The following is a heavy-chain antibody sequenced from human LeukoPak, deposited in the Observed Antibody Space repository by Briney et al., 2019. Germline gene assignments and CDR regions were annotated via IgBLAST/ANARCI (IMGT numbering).Heavy chain of an antibody. J-gene: IGHJ6*02. V-gene: IGHV1-69*01. D-gene: IGHD6-19*01. CDR2: IIPIFGTA. Sequence: GSSVKVSCKASGGTFSSYAISWVRQAPGQGLEWMGGIIPIFGTANYAQKFQGRVTITADESTSTAYMELSSLRSEDTAVYYCARAKRSGGWYLSYYYYGMDVWGQGTTVTVSS. CDR1: GGTFSSYA. CDR3: ARAKRSGGWYLSYYYYGMDV.